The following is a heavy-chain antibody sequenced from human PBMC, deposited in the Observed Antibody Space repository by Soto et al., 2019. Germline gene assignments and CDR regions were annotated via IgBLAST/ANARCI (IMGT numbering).Heavy chain of an antibody. V-gene: IGHV1-8*01. J-gene: IGHJ3*02. CDR2: MNPNSGNT. Sequence: ASVKVSCKASGYTFTSYDINWVRQATGQGLEWMGWMNPNSGNTGYAQKFQGRVTMTRNTSISTAYMELSSLRSEDTAVYYCARVKNEWLLRPHDAFDIWGQGTMVTVSS. D-gene: IGHD3-22*01. CDR3: ARVKNEWLLRPHDAFDI. CDR1: GYTFTSYD.